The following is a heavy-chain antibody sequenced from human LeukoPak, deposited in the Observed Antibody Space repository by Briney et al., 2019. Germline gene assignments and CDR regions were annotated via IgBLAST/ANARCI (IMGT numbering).Heavy chain of an antibody. CDR3: ARLQRSSTFLQ. V-gene: IGHV1-2*06. Sequence: ASVKVSCKASGYTFTGYYMHWVRQAPGQGLEWMGRINPNTGGTNYAQRFQGRVTMTRDTSISTAYMELSRLRSDDTAVYYCARLQRSSTFLQWGQGTLVTVSS. CDR2: INPNTGGT. CDR1: GYTFTGYY. D-gene: IGHD6-13*01. J-gene: IGHJ4*02.